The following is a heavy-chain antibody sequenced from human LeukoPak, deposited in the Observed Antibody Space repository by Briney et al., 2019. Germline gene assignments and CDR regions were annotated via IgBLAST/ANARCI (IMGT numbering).Heavy chain of an antibody. D-gene: IGHD4-23*01. J-gene: IGHJ4*02. Sequence: GGSLTLSCASAGFTFSRCGMVWVRQAPGKGLEYVSCITSNGGTTYYRSSVKGRFMISKDNSKDTLYLEMGSLTTEDTAVYYCARGIRWGSDYWGQGTLVTVAS. CDR2: ITSNGGTT. CDR3: ARGIRWGSDY. V-gene: IGHV3-64*01. CDR1: GFTFSRCG.